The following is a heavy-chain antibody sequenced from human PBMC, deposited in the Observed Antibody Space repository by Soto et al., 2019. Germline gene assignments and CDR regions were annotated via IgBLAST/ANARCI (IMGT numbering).Heavy chain of an antibody. D-gene: IGHD3-9*01. V-gene: IGHV4-59*01. Sequence: SETLSLTCTESGGSISSYYWSWIRQPPGKGLEWIGYIYYSGSTNYNPSLKSRVTISVDTSKNQFSLKLSSVTAADTAVYYCARDGPTYYDILTGNPTAAFHYWGQGTLDTV. CDR3: ARDGPTYYDILTGNPTAAFHY. CDR1: GGSISSYY. J-gene: IGHJ4*02. CDR2: IYYSGST.